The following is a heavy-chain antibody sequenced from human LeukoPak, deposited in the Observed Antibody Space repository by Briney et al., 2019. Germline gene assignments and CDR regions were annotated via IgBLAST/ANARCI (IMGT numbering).Heavy chain of an antibody. CDR1: GFTFSNYA. V-gene: IGHV3-23*01. CDR3: AKAYYGSGSYASDAFDI. CDR2: ISANGGGT. Sequence: PGGSLRLSCAASGFTFSNYAINWVRQAPGKGLEWVSGISANGGGTYYADSVKGRFTISRDNSKNTLYLQMNSLRAEDTAVYYCAKAYYGSGSYASDAFDIWGQGTMVTVSS. J-gene: IGHJ3*02. D-gene: IGHD3-10*01.